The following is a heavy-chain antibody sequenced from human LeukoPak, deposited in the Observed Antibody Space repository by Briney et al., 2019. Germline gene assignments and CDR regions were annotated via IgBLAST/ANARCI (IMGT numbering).Heavy chain of an antibody. CDR2: INSDGSSP. J-gene: IGHJ6*02. D-gene: IGHD6-19*01. Sequence: PGGSLRLSCAASGFTFSTYWMHWVRQAPGKGLVWVSCINSDGSSPSYADSVKGRFTISRDNAENTVYLQMNSLRAEDTAVYYCARWGSSGWYPMDVWGQGTTVTASS. CDR3: ARWGSSGWYPMDV. V-gene: IGHV3-74*01. CDR1: GFTFSTYW.